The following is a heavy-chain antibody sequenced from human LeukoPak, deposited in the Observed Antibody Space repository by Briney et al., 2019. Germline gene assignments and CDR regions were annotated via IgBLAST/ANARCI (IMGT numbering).Heavy chain of an antibody. CDR3: ARDRGSRGYFDY. V-gene: IGHV1-2*06. J-gene: IGHJ4*02. D-gene: IGHD5-24*01. CDR1: GYTFTGYY. CDR2: INPNSGGT. Sequence: ASVKVSCKASGYTFTGYYMHCVRQAPGQGLEWMGRINPNSGGTNYAQKFQGRVTMTRDTSISTAYMELSRLRSDDTAVYYCARDRGSRGYFDYWGQGTLVTVSS.